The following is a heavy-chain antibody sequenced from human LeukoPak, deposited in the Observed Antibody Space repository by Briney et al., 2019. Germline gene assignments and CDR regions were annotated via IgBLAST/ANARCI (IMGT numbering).Heavy chain of an antibody. CDR1: GGSISSSSYY. D-gene: IGHD6-6*01. CDR2: IYYSGST. V-gene: IGHV4-39*07. J-gene: IGHJ5*02. CDR3: ARGDTNPSAKYSSSARRGFDP. Sequence: SETLSLTCTVSGGSISSSSYYWGWIRQPPGKGLEWIGSIYYSGSTYYNPSLKSRVTISVDTSKNQFSLKLSSVTAADTAVYYCARGDTNPSAKYSSSARRGFDPWGQGTLVTVSS.